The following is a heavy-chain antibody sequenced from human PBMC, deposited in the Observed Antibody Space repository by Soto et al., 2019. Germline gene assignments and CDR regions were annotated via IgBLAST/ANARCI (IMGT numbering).Heavy chain of an antibody. CDR2: ISYSGIT. Sequence: QVQLQESGPGLVKPSQTLSLTCTVSADSFNSGGFFWSWIRQQPGKGLEWIGYISYSGITSYNPSLKSRLTMSVDTSKNQFSLKLTSVTAADTAVYHCASLFNYYDSRGYAEYHFDYWGQGTLVTVSS. J-gene: IGHJ4*02. V-gene: IGHV4-31*03. CDR1: ADSFNSGGFF. CDR3: ASLFNYYDSRGYAEYHFDY. D-gene: IGHD3-22*01.